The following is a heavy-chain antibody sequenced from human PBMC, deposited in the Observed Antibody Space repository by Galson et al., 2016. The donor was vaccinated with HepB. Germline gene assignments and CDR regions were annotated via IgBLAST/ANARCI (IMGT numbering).Heavy chain of an antibody. V-gene: IGHV3-30*03. J-gene: IGHJ4*02. Sequence: SLRLSCAGSQFTFSAFGMHWVRQGPGKGLEWVALISKDGREKFYGDSVKGRFTISRDNSKNTLYLQMRSLRAEDTAVYYCATDGEWFGELLTGHFDYWGQGTLVTVSS. CDR3: ATDGEWFGELLTGHFDY. CDR2: ISKDGREK. D-gene: IGHD3-10*01. CDR1: QFTFSAFG.